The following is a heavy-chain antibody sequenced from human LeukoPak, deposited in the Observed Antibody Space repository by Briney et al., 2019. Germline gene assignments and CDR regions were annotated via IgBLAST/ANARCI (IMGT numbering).Heavy chain of an antibody. J-gene: IGHJ4*02. V-gene: IGHV3-9*01. CDR1: GFIFNNCA. CDR3: AKDNRRHYTSGPNPDSLH. CDR2: ISWNSGSI. Sequence: PGRSLRLSCAGSGFIFNNCAMHWVRQPPEKGLEWVSGISWNSGSIDYADSVKGRFTISRDNAKNSLYLQMNSLRVEDTAFYYCAKDNRRHYTSGPNPDSLHWGQGALVTVSS. D-gene: IGHD6-19*01.